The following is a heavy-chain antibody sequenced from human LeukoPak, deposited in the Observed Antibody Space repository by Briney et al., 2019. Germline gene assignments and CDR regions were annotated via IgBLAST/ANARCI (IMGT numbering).Heavy chain of an antibody. J-gene: IGHJ6*03. CDR2: IYPSGST. D-gene: IGHD2-2*01. CDR3: ARARPAYCSSTSCYAAXYYYMDV. CDR1: GGSISNYY. V-gene: IGHV4-4*08. Sequence: PSETLSLTCTVSGGSISNYYWNWIRQPPGKGLEWIGYIYPSGSTNYNPSLKSRVTISVDTSKNQFSLKLSSVTAADTAVYYCARARPAYCSSTSCYAAXYYYMDVWGKGTTVTVS.